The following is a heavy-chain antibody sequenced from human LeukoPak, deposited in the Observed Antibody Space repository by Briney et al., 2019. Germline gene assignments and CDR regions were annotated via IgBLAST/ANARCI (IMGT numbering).Heavy chain of an antibody. CDR3: AREAFGGGRRPYGMDV. J-gene: IGHJ6*02. CDR1: GGSFSGFY. V-gene: IGHV4-34*01. CDR2: IKHRGST. Sequence: PSGTLSLTCALYGGSFSGFYWSWIRQRPGNGLDWMGEIKHRGSTNYNPSLKSRVPISVDTPKNQFSLKLSPETAADPAVYYCAREAFGGGRRPYGMDVWGQGTTVTVSS. D-gene: IGHD2-15*01.